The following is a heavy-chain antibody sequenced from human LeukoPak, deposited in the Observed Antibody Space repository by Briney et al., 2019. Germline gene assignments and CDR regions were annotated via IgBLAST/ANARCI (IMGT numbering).Heavy chain of an antibody. CDR2: ISGSGGST. V-gene: IGHV3-23*01. J-gene: IGHJ6*02. D-gene: IGHD3-3*01. Sequence: PGGSLRLSCAASGFTFRSYAMSWVRQAPGKGLEWVSAISGSGGSTYYADSVKGRFTISRDNSKNTLYLQMNSLRAEDTAVYYCAKTRADFWSGYHHYYYYGMDVWGQGTTVTVSS. CDR3: AKTRADFWSGYHHYYYYGMDV. CDR1: GFTFRSYA.